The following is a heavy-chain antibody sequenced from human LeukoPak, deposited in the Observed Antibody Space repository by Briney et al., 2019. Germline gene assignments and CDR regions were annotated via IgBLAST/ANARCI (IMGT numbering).Heavy chain of an antibody. CDR1: RFTFSNYC. CDR3: ARDRSSWSPFYYFDY. J-gene: IGHJ4*02. V-gene: IGHV3-33*01. CDR2: IWFDGSNK. Sequence: PGRSLRLSCAASRFTFSNYCMHWVRQAPGKGLEWVAVIWFDGSNKYYADSVKGRFTISRDNSKNTLFLLMNGLRAGDTAVYYCARDRSSWSPFYYFDYWGRGTLVTVSS. D-gene: IGHD6-13*01.